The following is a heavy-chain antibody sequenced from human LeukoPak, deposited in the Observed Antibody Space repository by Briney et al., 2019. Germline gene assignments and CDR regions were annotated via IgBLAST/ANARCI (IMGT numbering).Heavy chain of an antibody. V-gene: IGHV3-7*04. D-gene: IGHD6-19*01. CDR2: IKQGGSEK. Sequence: GGSLRLSCAASGFTFSSYWMSWVRQAPGKGLEWVANIKQGGSEKYYVDSVKGRFTISRDNAKNSLYLQMNSLRAEDTAVYYCARGGRGWYLVYWGQGTLVTVSS. CDR1: GFTFSSYW. CDR3: ARGGRGWYLVY. J-gene: IGHJ4*02.